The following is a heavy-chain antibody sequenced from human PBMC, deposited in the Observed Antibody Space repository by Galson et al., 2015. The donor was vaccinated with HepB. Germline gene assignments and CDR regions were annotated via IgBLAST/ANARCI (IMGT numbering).Heavy chain of an antibody. D-gene: IGHD2-2*01. J-gene: IGHJ6*02. CDR3: ARGCSSTSCYV. CDR2: INRDSSII. Sequence: SLRLSCAASGFTFSSYGMNWVRQAPGKGLEWVSYINRDSSIINYADSVKGRFTISRDNAKNSLYLQMNSLRDDDTAVYHCARGCSSTSCYVWGQGTTVTVSS. CDR1: GFTFSSYG. V-gene: IGHV3-48*02.